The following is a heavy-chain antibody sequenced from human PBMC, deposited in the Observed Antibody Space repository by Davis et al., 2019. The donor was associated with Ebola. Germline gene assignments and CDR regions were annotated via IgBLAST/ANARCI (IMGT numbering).Heavy chain of an antibody. Sequence: MPSETLSLTCAVYGGSFSGYYWSWIRQPPGKGLEWIGEINHSGSTNYNPSLKSRVTISVDTSKNQFSLKLSSVTAADTAVYYCARQYYDILTGYYKDYYGMDVWGQGTTVTVSS. V-gene: IGHV4-34*01. CDR1: GGSFSGYY. J-gene: IGHJ6*02. D-gene: IGHD3-9*01. CDR2: INHSGST. CDR3: ARQYYDILTGYYKDYYGMDV.